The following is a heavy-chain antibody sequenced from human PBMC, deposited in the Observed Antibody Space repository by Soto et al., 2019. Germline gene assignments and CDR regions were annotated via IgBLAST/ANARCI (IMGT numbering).Heavy chain of an antibody. J-gene: IGHJ4*02. D-gene: IGHD3-10*01. CDR1: GGSFSGYY. Sequence: PSETLSLTCAVYGGSFSGYYWSWIRQPPGKGLEWIGEINHGGSTNYNTPLKSRVTVSVDTSKNHFSLELSSVTAADTAIYYCARAPPTFGELQFDFWGQGTLVTVSS. V-gene: IGHV4-34*01. CDR3: ARAPPTFGELQFDF. CDR2: INHGGST.